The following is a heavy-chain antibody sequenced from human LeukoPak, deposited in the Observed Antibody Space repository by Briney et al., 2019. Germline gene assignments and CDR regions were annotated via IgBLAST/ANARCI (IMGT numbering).Heavy chain of an antibody. Sequence: SGPTLLHPPQTLTLTFTFSGFSLSTSGMRVSWIRQPPGKALEWLARIDWDDDKFYSTSLKTRLTISKDTSKTQVVLTMTNMDPVDTATYYCSRTPYCGGDCYVDYWGQGTLVTVSS. CDR3: SRTPYCGGDCYVDY. CDR1: GFSLSTSGMR. D-gene: IGHD2-21*02. J-gene: IGHJ4*02. V-gene: IGHV2-70*04. CDR2: IDWDDDK.